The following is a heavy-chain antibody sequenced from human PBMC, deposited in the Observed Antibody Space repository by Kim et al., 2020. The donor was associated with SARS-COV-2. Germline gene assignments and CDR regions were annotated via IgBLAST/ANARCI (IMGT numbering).Heavy chain of an antibody. CDR3: ARPHPGDDYDSSDGGAFDI. Sequence: GGSLRLSCAASGFTFSSYGMHWVRQAPGKGLEWVAVIWYDGSNKYYADSVKGRFTISRDNSKNTLYLQMNSLRAEDTAVYYCARPHPGDDYDSSDGGAFDIWGQGTMVTVSS. J-gene: IGHJ3*02. V-gene: IGHV3-33*08. CDR2: IWYDGSNK. D-gene: IGHD3-22*01. CDR1: GFTFSSYG.